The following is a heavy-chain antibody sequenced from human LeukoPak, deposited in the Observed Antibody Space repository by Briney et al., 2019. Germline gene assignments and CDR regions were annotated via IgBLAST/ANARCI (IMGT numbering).Heavy chain of an antibody. J-gene: IGHJ4*02. V-gene: IGHV1-2*02. CDR3: ARCKYSYYDFWSGEPPPLDY. CDR2: INPNSGGT. D-gene: IGHD3-3*01. Sequence: GASVKVSCKASGYTFTGYYMHWVRQAPGQGLEWMGWINPNSGGTNYAQKFQGRVTMTRDTSISTAYMELSRLRSDDTAVYYCARCKYSYYDFWSGEPPPLDYWGQGTLVIVSS. CDR1: GYTFTGYY.